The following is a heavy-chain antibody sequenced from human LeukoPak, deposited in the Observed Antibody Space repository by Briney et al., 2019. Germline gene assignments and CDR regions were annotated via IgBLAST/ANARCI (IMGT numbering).Heavy chain of an antibody. CDR3: VKDPRDTYGTNWFVS. D-gene: IGHD2-21*01. J-gene: IGHJ5*01. CDR2: ISGTGGAT. Sequence: PGGSLRLSCVPSGFSFGNYAMSWVRQTPGKGRQWVSQISGTGGATWYAGFARDRFTISRDNTKKTLYLQMSGLRVEDTAMYYCVKDPRDTYGTNWFVSWGQGTLLIVSS. CDR1: GFSFGNYA. V-gene: IGHV3-23*01.